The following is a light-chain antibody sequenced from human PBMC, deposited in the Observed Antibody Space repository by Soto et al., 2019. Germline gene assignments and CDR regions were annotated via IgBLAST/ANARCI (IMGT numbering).Light chain of an antibody. CDR2: EVS. V-gene: IGLV2-18*01. CDR3: SLYTSSNTYV. J-gene: IGLJ1*01. Sequence: QSVLTQPPSVSGSPGQSVTISCTGTSSDVGSYNRVSWYRQPPGTAPKLTIYEVSNRPSGVPDRFSGSKSGNTASLTISGLQAEDEADYYCSLYTSSNTYVFGTGTKVTVL. CDR1: SSDVGSYNR.